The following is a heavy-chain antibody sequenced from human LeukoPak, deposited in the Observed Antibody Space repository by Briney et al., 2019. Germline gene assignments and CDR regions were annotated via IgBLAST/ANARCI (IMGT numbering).Heavy chain of an antibody. D-gene: IGHD1-1*01. J-gene: IGHJ4*02. CDR2: VYYSGST. Sequence: SETLSLTCVVSGGSISSGGYYWSWIRQHPGKGLEWIGSVYYSGSTNYSPSLQGRVIISLDTSRNQFSLKLSSVTAADTAVYYCASGDNDPLFDYWGQGALVTVSS. V-gene: IGHV4-31*11. CDR1: GGSISSGGYY. CDR3: ASGDNDPLFDY.